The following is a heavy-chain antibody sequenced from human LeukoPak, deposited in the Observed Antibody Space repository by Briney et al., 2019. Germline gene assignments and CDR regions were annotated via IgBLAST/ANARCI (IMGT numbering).Heavy chain of an antibody. J-gene: IGHJ3*02. V-gene: IGHV3-7*01. D-gene: IGHD1-26*01. CDR1: GFTFSSYW. CDR2: IKQDGSEK. CDR3: ARLSIVGATSAFDI. Sequence: GGSLRLSCEASGFTFSSYWMSWVRQAPGKGLEWVANIKQDGSEKYYVDSVKGRFTISRDNAKNSLYLQMNSLRAEDTAVYYCARLSIVGATSAFDIWGQGTMVTVSS.